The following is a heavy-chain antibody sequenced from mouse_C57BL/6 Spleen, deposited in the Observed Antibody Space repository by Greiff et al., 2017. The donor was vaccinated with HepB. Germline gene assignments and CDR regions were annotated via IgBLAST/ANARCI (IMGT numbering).Heavy chain of an antibody. CDR2: IYPRSGNT. Sequence: QVQLQQSGAELARPGASVKLSCKASGYTFTSYGISWVKQRTGQGLEWIGEIYPRSGNTYYNEKFKGKATLTADKSSSTAYMELRSLTSEDSAVYFCAILPFAYWGQGTLVTVSA. J-gene: IGHJ3*01. D-gene: IGHD2-1*01. CDR3: AILPFAY. CDR1: GYTFTSYG. V-gene: IGHV1-81*01.